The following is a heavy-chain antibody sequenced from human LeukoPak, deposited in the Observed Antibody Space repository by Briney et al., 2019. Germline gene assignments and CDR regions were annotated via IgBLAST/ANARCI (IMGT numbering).Heavy chain of an antibody. V-gene: IGHV3-30*18. CDR2: MTYDGSNK. J-gene: IGHJ4*02. CDR3: AKNTVAATWWPFDY. D-gene: IGHD6-19*01. Sequence: GGSLRLSCAASGFTFSSYGMHWVRQAPGKGLEWVAVMTYDGSNKYYADSVKGRFTISRYNSKNTLYLQMNSLRAEDTALYYCAKNTVAATWWPFDYWGQGTLVTVSS. CDR1: GFTFSSYG.